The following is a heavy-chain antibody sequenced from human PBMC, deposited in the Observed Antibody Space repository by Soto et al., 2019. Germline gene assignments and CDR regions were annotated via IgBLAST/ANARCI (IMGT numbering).Heavy chain of an antibody. CDR1: GFTFSSYA. Sequence: GGSLRLSCAASGFTFSSYAMSWVRQAPGKGLEWVSAISGSGGSTYYADSVKGRFTISRDNSKNTLYLQMNSLRAEDTAVYYCAKDPGCTIFGVVPRLCDAFDIWGQGTMVTVSS. CDR3: AKDPGCTIFGVVPRLCDAFDI. J-gene: IGHJ3*02. CDR2: ISGSGGST. V-gene: IGHV3-23*01. D-gene: IGHD3-3*01.